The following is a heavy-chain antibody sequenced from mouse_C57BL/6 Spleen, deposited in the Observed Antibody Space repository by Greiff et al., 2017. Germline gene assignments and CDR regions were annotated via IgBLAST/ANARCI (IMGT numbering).Heavy chain of an antibody. CDR1: GYTFTSYW. CDR2: INPSNGGT. Sequence: QVQLQQSGTELVKPEASVKLSCKASGYTFTSYWMHWVKQRPGQGLEWIGNINPSNGGTNYNEKFKSKATLTVDKSSSTAYMQLSSLTSEDSAVYYCARSPRSYYGNSFDYWGQGTTRTVSS. J-gene: IGHJ2*01. V-gene: IGHV1-53*01. D-gene: IGHD2-10*01. CDR3: ARSPRSYYGNSFDY.